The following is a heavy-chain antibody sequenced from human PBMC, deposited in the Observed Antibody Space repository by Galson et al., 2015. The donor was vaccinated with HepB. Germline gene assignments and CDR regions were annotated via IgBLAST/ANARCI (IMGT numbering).Heavy chain of an antibody. CDR3: AGGLPDAFDI. CDR1: GFTFSNAW. D-gene: IGHD5-18*01. Sequence: SLRLSCAASGFTFSNAWMSWVRQAPGKGLEWVGRIKSKTDGGTTDYAAPVKGRFTISRDDSKNTLYLQMNSLKTEDTAVYYCAGGLPDAFDIWGQGTMVTVSS. J-gene: IGHJ3*02. CDR2: IKSKTDGGTT. V-gene: IGHV3-15*01.